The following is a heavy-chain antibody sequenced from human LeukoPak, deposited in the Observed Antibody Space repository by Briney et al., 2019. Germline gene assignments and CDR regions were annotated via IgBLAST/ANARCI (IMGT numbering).Heavy chain of an antibody. CDR2: IHHDGIT. CDR3: ARDVVAAAGTWDY. V-gene: IGHV4-38-2*02. D-gene: IGHD6-13*01. Sequence: TASETLSLTCSISGYSISSGYFWGWIRQPPGKGLEWIGNIHHDGITYYNPSLKSRVTISLDPSKNQFSLKLSSVTAADTAVYYCARDVVAAAGTWDYWGQGTLVTVSS. J-gene: IGHJ4*02. CDR1: GYSISSGYF.